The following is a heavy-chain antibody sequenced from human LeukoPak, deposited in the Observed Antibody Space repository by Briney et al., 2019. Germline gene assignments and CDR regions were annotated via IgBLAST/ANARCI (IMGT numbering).Heavy chain of an antibody. J-gene: IGHJ5*02. V-gene: IGHV3-7*01. Sequence: PEGSLRLSCAASGFTFSSFWMSWVRQAPGKGLEWVANINQDGSGKYFVDSVKGRFTISRDNAKNSLYLQMNSLRAEDTAVYYCARGVSGEPWGQGTLVTVSS. D-gene: IGHD1-14*01. CDR3: ARGVSGEP. CDR1: GFTFSSFW. CDR2: INQDGSGK.